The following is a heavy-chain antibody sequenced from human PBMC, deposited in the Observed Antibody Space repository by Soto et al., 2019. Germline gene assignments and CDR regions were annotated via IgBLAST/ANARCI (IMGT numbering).Heavy chain of an antibody. D-gene: IGHD5-18*01. J-gene: IGHJ6*02. CDR1: GFTFSGSA. V-gene: IGHV3-73*01. Sequence: GGSLRLSCAASGFTFSGSAMHWVRQASGKGLEWVGRIRSKANSYATAYAASVKGRFTISRDDSKNTAYLQMNSLKTEDTAVYYCTTRIQLWLTPNGMDVWGQGTTVTVSS. CDR3: TTRIQLWLTPNGMDV. CDR2: IRSKANSYAT.